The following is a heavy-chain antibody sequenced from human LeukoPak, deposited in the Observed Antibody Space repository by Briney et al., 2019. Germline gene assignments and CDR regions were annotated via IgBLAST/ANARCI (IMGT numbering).Heavy chain of an antibody. CDR2: ISGSGGST. D-gene: IGHD2-2*01. V-gene: IGHV3-23*01. Sequence: GGSLRLSCAASGFTFSSYAMSWVRQAPGKGLEWVSAISGSGGSTYYADSVKGRFTISRDNSENTLYLQMNSLRAEDTAVYYCAEAITSSTSRTGLDYWGQGTLVTVSS. CDR1: GFTFSSYA. J-gene: IGHJ4*02. CDR3: AEAITSSTSRTGLDY.